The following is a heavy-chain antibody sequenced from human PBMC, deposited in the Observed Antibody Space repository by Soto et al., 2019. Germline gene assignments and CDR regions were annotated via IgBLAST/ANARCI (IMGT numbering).Heavy chain of an antibody. J-gene: IGHJ6*02. D-gene: IGHD6-6*01. V-gene: IGHV4-39*01. CDR2: IYYSGST. CDR3: ARPRSYSSSSGEYGMDV. CDR1: AGAISSSSYY. Sequence: PSETLSLTCTVSAGAISSSSYYWGWIRQPPGKGLEWIGSIYYSGSTYYNPSLKSRVTISVDTSKNQFSLKLSSVTAADTAVYYCARPRSYSSSSGEYGMDVWGQGTTVSVS.